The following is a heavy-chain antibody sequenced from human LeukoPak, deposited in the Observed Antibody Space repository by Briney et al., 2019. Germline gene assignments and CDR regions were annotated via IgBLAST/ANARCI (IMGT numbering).Heavy chain of an antibody. Sequence: GGSLRLSCAASGFTFSSYGMHWVRQAPGKGLEWVAVISHDGSDSHYADSVKGRFTISRDNSKNTVYLQMSSLGPEDTAVYFCAKELYFGSGSYPDYWGQGTLVRVSS. D-gene: IGHD3-10*01. CDR2: ISHDGSDS. V-gene: IGHV3-30*18. CDR1: GFTFSSYG. J-gene: IGHJ4*02. CDR3: AKELYFGSGSYPDY.